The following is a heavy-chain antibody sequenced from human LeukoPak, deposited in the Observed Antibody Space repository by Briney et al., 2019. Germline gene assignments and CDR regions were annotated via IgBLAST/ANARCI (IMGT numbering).Heavy chain of an antibody. CDR3: ARDFGTTGWHTFDY. CDR2: KYYRSKWYN. V-gene: IGHV6-1*01. Sequence: SQTLSLTCVVSGDSVSSKNGAWNWIRESPSRGLKWLGRKYYRSKWYNDYAESMEGRMTISQDTSKNQYSLHLNSVTPDDTAVYYCARDFGTTGWHTFDYWGQGTLVSVSS. D-gene: IGHD6-19*01. CDR1: GDSVSSKNGA. J-gene: IGHJ4*02.